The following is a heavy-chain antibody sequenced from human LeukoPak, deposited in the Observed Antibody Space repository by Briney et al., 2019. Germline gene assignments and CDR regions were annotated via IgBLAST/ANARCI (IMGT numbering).Heavy chain of an antibody. Sequence: PGESLKISCKGSGYSFTSYWIGWVRQVPGKGLEWMGIIYPGDSDTRYSPSFQGQVTISADKSISTAYLQWSSLKASDTAMYYCARREGYYDSSGYSNWFDPWGQGTLVTVSS. CDR3: ARREGYYDSSGYSNWFDP. CDR1: GYSFTSYW. D-gene: IGHD3-22*01. J-gene: IGHJ5*02. CDR2: IYPGDSDT. V-gene: IGHV5-51*01.